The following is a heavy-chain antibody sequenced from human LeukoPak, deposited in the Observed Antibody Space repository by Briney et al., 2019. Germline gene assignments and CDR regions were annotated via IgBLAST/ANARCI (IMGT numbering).Heavy chain of an antibody. CDR3: ASTSLYYYDTSGWGGMYV. Sequence: PGESLKISCKGSGYSFTSYWIGWVRQMPGKGLEWMGIIYPGDSDTRYRPSFQGQVTISADKSISTAYLQWSSLKASDTAMYYCASTSLYYYDTSGWGGMYVWGDGATVTASS. D-gene: IGHD3-22*01. V-gene: IGHV5-51*01. CDR1: GYSFTSYW. J-gene: IGHJ6*01. CDR2: IYPGDSDT.